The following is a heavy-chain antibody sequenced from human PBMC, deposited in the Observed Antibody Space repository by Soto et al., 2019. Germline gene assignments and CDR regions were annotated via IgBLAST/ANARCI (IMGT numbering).Heavy chain of an antibody. V-gene: IGHV1-18*04. CDR2: ISAYNGNT. J-gene: IGHJ1*01. CDR1: GYTFTSYG. CDR3: ARTIVAAASPYQH. D-gene: IGHD6-13*01. Sequence: ASVKVSCKASGYTFTSYGISWVRQAPGQGLEWMGWISAYNGNTNCAQKFQGRVTMTRDTATSTVYMELSSLGSEDTAVYYCARTIVAAASPYQHWGQGTLVTVSS.